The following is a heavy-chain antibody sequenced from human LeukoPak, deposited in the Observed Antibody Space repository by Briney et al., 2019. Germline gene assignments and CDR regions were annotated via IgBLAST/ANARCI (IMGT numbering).Heavy chain of an antibody. CDR3: ASPRSKVFWSDPLYY. D-gene: IGHD3-3*01. CDR2: IYHSGST. V-gene: IGHV4-38-2*02. J-gene: IGHJ4*02. CDR1: GYSISSGYY. Sequence: SETLSLTCTVSGYSISSGYYWGWIRQPPGKGLEWIGSIYHSGSTYYNPSLKSRVTISVDTSKNQFSLKLSSVTAADTAVYYCASPRSKVFWSDPLYYWGQGTLVTVSS.